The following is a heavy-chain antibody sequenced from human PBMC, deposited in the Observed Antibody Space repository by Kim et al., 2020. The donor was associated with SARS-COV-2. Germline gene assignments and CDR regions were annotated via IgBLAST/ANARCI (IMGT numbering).Heavy chain of an antibody. CDR3: AKNHIAVAALYYFDY. J-gene: IGHJ4*02. Sequence: LSLTCAASGFTFDDYAMHWVRQAPGKGLEWVSLISGDGGSTYYADSVKGRFTISRDNSKNSLYLQMNSLRTEDTALYYCAKNHIAVAALYYFDYWGQGTLVTVSS. D-gene: IGHD6-19*01. CDR2: ISGDGGST. V-gene: IGHV3-43*02. CDR1: GFTFDDYA.